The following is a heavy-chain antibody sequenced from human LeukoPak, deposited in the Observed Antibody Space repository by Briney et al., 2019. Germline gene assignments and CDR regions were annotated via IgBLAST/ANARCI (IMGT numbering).Heavy chain of an antibody. J-gene: IGHJ5*02. Sequence: PSETLSLTCTVSGASVSAYYWTWSRQPPGKRLEWLGYIHYSGSTNYNPSLNSRVTMSLDASKNQFSLKLSSVSAADTAVYYCVQVRLAGLFDPWGQGTLVTVSS. D-gene: IGHD3-3*02. CDR1: GASVSAYY. CDR2: IHYSGST. CDR3: VQVRLAGLFDP. V-gene: IGHV4-59*02.